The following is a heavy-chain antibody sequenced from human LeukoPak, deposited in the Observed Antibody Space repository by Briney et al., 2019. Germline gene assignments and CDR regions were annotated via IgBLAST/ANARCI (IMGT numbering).Heavy chain of an antibody. V-gene: IGHV1-8*02. CDR3: ARGRFGASKGMAYYYGSGILDAFDI. CDR2: MNPNSGNT. D-gene: IGHD3-10*01. CDR1: GYTFTSYY. Sequence: ASVKVSCKASGYTFTSYYMHWVRQAPGQGLEWMGWMNPNSGNTGYAQKFQGRVTMTRNTSISTAYMELSSLRSEDTAVYYCARGRFGASKGMAYYYGSGILDAFDIWGQGTMVTVSS. J-gene: IGHJ3*02.